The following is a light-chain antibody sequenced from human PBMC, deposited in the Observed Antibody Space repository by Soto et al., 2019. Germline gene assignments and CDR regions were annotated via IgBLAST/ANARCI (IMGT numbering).Light chain of an antibody. CDR2: KAS. J-gene: IGKJ1*01. CDR1: QSILSW. CDR3: QQYDRFSWT. V-gene: IGKV1-5*03. Sequence: DIQMNQSPSSLSASVGDRVTIACRASQSILSWLAWYQQKPGKAPKLLIYKASSLESGVPSRFSGSGSGTEFTLTISSLQPDDSATYYCQQYDRFSWTFGQGTKVEVK.